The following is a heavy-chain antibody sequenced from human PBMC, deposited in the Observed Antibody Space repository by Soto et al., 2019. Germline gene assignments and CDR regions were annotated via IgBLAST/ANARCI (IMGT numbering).Heavy chain of an antibody. CDR1: GSRFTSYG. V-gene: IGHV1-18*01. CDR2: ISAHSGNT. D-gene: IGHD1-26*01. CDR3: ARDGRYYSHYFDY. Sequence: VTRKATGSRFTSYGIGWVRQAPRQGVEWMGWISAHSGNTNYAQKFQGRANMTTDTATNPAYMELRSLSSDDTAVYYCARDGRYYSHYFDYWGQGTLVTVSS. J-gene: IGHJ4*02.